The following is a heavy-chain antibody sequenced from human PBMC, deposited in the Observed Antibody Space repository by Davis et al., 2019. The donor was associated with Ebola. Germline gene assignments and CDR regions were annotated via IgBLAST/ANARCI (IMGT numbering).Heavy chain of an antibody. V-gene: IGHV3-15*01. CDR2: IKSKTDGETT. Sequence: GESLKISCAASGFTFANAWMTWVRQAPGKGLEWVGRIKSKTDGETTEYAAPVKGRFTISRDDSKKTLDLQMSSLKTEDTAVYYCATGGEYFQYWGQGTVVTVSS. CDR1: GFTFANAW. CDR3: ATGGEYFQY. J-gene: IGHJ1*01.